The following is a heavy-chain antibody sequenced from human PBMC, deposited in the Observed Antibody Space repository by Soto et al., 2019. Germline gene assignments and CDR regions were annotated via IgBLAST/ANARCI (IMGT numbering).Heavy chain of an antibody. Sequence: SVKVSCKASGGTFSSYAISWVRQAPGQGLEWMGGIIPIFGTANYAQKFQGRVTITADESTSTAYMELSSLRSEDTAVYYCATDVDTAMVTFDYWGQGTLVTVSS. CDR3: ATDVDTAMVTFDY. V-gene: IGHV1-69*13. D-gene: IGHD5-18*01. CDR1: GGTFSSYA. J-gene: IGHJ4*02. CDR2: IIPIFGTA.